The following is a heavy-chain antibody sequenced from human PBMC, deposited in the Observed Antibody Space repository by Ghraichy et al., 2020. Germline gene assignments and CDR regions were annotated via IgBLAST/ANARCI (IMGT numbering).Heavy chain of an antibody. CDR1: GFAFSDYY. D-gene: IGHD6-6*01. CDR2: ISNTFSTI. J-gene: IGHJ4*02. CDR3: ARGTTISSSPGGY. V-gene: IGHV3-11*01. Sequence: GGSLRLSCAASGFAFSDYYMSWIRQAPGKGLEWVSYISNTFSTIYYADSVKGRFTISRDNAKNSLYLQMNSLRPEDTAVYYCARGTTISSSPGGYWGQGTLVTVSS.